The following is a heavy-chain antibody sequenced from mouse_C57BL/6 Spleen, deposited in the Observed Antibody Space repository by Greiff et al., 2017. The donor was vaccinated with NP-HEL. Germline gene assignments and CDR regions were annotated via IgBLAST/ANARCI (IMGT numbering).Heavy chain of an antibody. CDR3: ARSLDGYYWYFDV. Sequence: VQLKQSGPELVKPGASVKMSCKASGYTFTDYNMHWVKQSHGKSLEWIGYINPNNGGTSYNQKFKGKATLTVNKSSSTAYMELRSLTSEDSAVYYCARSLDGYYWYFDVWGTGTTVTVSS. CDR1: GYTFTDYN. CDR2: INPNNGGT. V-gene: IGHV1-22*01. D-gene: IGHD2-3*01. J-gene: IGHJ1*03.